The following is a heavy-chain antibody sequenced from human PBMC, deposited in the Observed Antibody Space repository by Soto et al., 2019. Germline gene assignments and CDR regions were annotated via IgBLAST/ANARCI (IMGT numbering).Heavy chain of an antibody. CDR1: GFTFSDYY. Sequence: GGSLRLSCAASGFTFSDYYMSWIRQAPGKGLEWVSYISSSSSYTNYADSVKGRFTISRDNAKNSLYLQMNSLRAEDTAVYYCARVSDYYDSSGAGYYFDYWGQGT. CDR2: ISSSSSYT. CDR3: ARVSDYYDSSGAGYYFDY. V-gene: IGHV3-11*05. J-gene: IGHJ4*02. D-gene: IGHD3-22*01.